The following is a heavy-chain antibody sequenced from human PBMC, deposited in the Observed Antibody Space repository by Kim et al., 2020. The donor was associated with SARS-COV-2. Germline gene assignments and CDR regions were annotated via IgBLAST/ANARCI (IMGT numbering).Heavy chain of an antibody. D-gene: IGHD2-21*01. Sequence: YADSVKGRFTISRDNSKNTLYLQMNSLRAEDTAVYYCAKIGRGGGPFWDYWGQGTLVTVSS. V-gene: IGHV3-23*01. CDR3: AKIGRGGGPFWDY. J-gene: IGHJ4*02.